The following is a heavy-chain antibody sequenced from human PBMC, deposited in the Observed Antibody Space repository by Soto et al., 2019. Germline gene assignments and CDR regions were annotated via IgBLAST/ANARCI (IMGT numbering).Heavy chain of an antibody. CDR1: GGSISSGGYY. Sequence: SETLSLTCTVSGGSISSGGYYWSWIRQHPGKGLEWIGYIYYSGRTSYNPSLKSRVTISVDTSKNQFSLKLSSVTAADMAVYYCARVFSDSSSFFDPWGQGTLVTVSS. J-gene: IGHJ5*02. V-gene: IGHV4-31*03. CDR2: IYYSGRT. CDR3: ARVFSDSSSFFDP. D-gene: IGHD6-13*01.